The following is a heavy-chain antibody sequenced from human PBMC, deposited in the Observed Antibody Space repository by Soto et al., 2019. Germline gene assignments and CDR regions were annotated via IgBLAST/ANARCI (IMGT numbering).Heavy chain of an antibody. CDR1: GFTFSSYA. J-gene: IGHJ4*02. Sequence: QVQLVESGGGVVQPGRSLRLSCAASGFTFSSYAMHWVRQAPGKGLEWVAVISYDGSNKYYADSVKGRFTISRDNSKNTLYLQMKSLRAEDTAVYYCARDPSGGFDYWGQGTLVTVSS. CDR2: ISYDGSNK. CDR3: ARDPSGGFDY. D-gene: IGHD1-1*01. V-gene: IGHV3-30-3*01.